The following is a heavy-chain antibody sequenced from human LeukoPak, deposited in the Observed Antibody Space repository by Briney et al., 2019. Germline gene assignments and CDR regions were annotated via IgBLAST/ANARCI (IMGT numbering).Heavy chain of an antibody. CDR3: AQLERRTAFDI. V-gene: IGHV4-39*01. J-gene: IGHJ3*02. CDR1: GGSIRRSYFY. Sequence: SETLSLTCTVSGGSIRRSYFYWGWVRQPPGKGLEWIGFAYYTGNTFYKPSLKSRVTISVDSSKNQFSLGRASLTAADSAVYYCAQLERRTAFDIWGPGTMVVVSS. D-gene: IGHD1-1*01. CDR2: AYYTGNT.